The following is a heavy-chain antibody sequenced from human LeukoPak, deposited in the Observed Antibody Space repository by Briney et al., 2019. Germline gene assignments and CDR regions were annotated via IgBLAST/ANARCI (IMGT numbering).Heavy chain of an antibody. D-gene: IGHD4-17*01. CDR1: GGTFSSYA. CDR3: ARGRDYGDYLGYYYYYMDV. CDR2: MNPNSGNT. J-gene: IGHJ6*03. Sequence: ASVKVSCKASGGTFSSYAINWVRQATGQGLEWMGWMNPNSGNTGYAQKFQGRVTITRNTSISTAYMELSSLRSEDTAVYYCARGRDYGDYLGYYYYYMDVWGKGTTVTVSS. V-gene: IGHV1-8*03.